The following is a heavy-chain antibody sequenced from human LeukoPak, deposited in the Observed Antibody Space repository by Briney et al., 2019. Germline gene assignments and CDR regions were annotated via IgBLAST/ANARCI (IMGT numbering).Heavy chain of an antibody. CDR2: IYSSGST. V-gene: IGHV4-59*01. CDR1: GVSMTGYY. J-gene: IGHJ4*01. D-gene: IGHD3-10*01. CDR3: ATRPADGSWYGVFDF. Sequence: SETLSLTCSVSGVSMTGYYWSWVRQAPGKAPEWIGYIYSSGSTNYNPSLNSRVTMSLDESKNQFSLKLTFVTAADTAVYYCATRPADGSWYGVFDFWSRGTLVTVSS.